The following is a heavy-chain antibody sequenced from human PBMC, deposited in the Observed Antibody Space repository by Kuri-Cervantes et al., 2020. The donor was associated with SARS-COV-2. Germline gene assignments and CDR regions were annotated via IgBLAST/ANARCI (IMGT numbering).Heavy chain of an antibody. Sequence: SGPTLVKPTQTLTLSCTFSGFSLNTNGMCVSWIRQPPGKALEWLAHIFSNDEKSYSTSLKSRLTISKDTSKSQVVLTMTNMDPVDTATYYCARIRGAYDFWSGYYTGGSDWFDPWGQGTLVTVSS. V-gene: IGHV2-26*01. CDR1: GFSLNTNGMC. D-gene: IGHD3-3*01. CDR2: IFSNDEK. CDR3: ARIRGAYDFWSGYYTGGSDWFDP. J-gene: IGHJ5*02.